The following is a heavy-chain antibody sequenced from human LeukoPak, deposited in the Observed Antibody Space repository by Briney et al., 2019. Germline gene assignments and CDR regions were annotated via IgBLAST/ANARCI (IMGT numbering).Heavy chain of an antibody. Sequence: SVKVSCKASGGTFSSYAISWVRQAPGQGLEWMGRIIPILGIANYAQKFQGRATITADKSTSTAYMELSSLRSEDTAVYYCARVLYYYDSSGYYYIDYWGQGTLVTVSS. D-gene: IGHD3-22*01. CDR3: ARVLYYYDSSGYYYIDY. V-gene: IGHV1-69*04. CDR2: IIPILGIA. CDR1: GGTFSSYA. J-gene: IGHJ4*02.